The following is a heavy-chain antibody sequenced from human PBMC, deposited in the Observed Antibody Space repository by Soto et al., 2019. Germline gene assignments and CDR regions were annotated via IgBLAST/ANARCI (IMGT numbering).Heavy chain of an antibody. Sequence: SETLSLTCAVYGGSFSGYYWSWIRQPPGKGLEWIGEINHSGSTNYNPSLKSRVTISVDTSKNQFSLKLSSVTAADTAVYYCARFHFWSGYHSNYYYYMDVWGKGTTVTVSS. V-gene: IGHV4-34*01. D-gene: IGHD3-3*02. J-gene: IGHJ6*03. CDR1: GGSFSGYY. CDR3: ARFHFWSGYHSNYYYYMDV. CDR2: INHSGST.